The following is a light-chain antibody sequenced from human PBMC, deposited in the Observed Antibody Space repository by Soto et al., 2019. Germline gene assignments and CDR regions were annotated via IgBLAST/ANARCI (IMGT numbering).Light chain of an antibody. CDR1: QSISNN. Sequence: EIVMTQSPATLSVSPGERATLSCRASQSISNNLGWYRQRPGQAPGLLIYGASTRATGIPARFSGSGSGTEFTLTISSLQSEDFAVYYCQQYNNWPQAFGQGTKV. CDR3: QQYNNWPQA. V-gene: IGKV3-15*01. CDR2: GAS. J-gene: IGKJ1*01.